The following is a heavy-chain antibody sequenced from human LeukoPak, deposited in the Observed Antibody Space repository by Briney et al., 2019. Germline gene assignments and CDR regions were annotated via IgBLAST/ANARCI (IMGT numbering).Heavy chain of an antibody. J-gene: IGHJ4*02. Sequence: GASVKVSCKASGGTFSSYAISWVRQAPGQGLEWMGGIIPIFGTANYAQKFQGRVTITADKSTSTAYMELSSLRSEDTALYYCASTLIEGCSGCQNPGDYWGQGTLVTVSS. CDR2: IIPIFGTA. CDR1: GGTFSSYA. CDR3: ASTLIEGCSGCQNPGDY. D-gene: IGHD6-19*01. V-gene: IGHV1-69*06.